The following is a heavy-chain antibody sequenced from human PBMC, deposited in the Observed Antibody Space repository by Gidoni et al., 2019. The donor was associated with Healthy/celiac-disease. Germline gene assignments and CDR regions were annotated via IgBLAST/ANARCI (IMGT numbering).Heavy chain of an antibody. D-gene: IGHD3-10*01. CDR3: AKYLWFGELPYYYYGMDV. Sequence: EVQLVESGGGLVQPGGSLRLSCAASGFTFSSYAMSWVRQAPGKGLEWVSAISGSGGSTDYADSVKGRFTISRDNSKNTLYLQMNSLRAEDTAVYYCAKYLWFGELPYYYYGMDVWGQGTTVTVSS. CDR1: GFTFSSYA. CDR2: ISGSGGST. V-gene: IGHV3-23*04. J-gene: IGHJ6*02.